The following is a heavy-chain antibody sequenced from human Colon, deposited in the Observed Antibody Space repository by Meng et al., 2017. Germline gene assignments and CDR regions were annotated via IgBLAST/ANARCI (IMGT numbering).Heavy chain of an antibody. CDR2: TYYRSKYYN. Sequence: APLQQSGPGLVKPSQPPSLTCAISGDSVSSNSAAWNWIRQSPSRGLEWLGRTYYRSKYYNDYALSVKSRITINPDTSKNQFSLQLNSVTPEDTAIYYCARDWGDVRGGFDFWGQGTLVTVSS. CDR3: ARDWGDVRGGFDF. V-gene: IGHV6-1*01. CDR1: GDSVSSNSAA. J-gene: IGHJ4*02. D-gene: IGHD3-10*02.